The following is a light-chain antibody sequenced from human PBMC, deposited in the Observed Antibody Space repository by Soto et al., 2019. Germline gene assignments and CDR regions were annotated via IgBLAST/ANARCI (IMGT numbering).Light chain of an antibody. CDR1: QSLSSN. V-gene: IGKV3-15*01. CDR3: HQYNNWPPWT. CDR2: RAS. Sequence: EVVLTQSTATLSVSPGESATLSCTASQSLSSNLAWYQQKPGQAPRRLIYRASTRASGVPARFSGSGSGTEFTLTISSLQSEDVAVYYCHQYNNWPPWTFGPGTKVDI. J-gene: IGKJ1*01.